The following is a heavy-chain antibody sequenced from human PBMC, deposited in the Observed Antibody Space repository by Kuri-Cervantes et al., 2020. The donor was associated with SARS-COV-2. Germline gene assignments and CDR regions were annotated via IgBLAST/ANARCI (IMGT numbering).Heavy chain of an antibody. CDR2: IDQDGYEK. CDR1: GFTFSSYW. Sequence: GDSLKISCAASGFTFSSYWMGWVRQAPGKGLEWVANIDQDGYEKYFVDSVKGRFSISRDNAKNSLFLQMNSLRAEDTAIYFCARPSLNTGSYFPDWGQGTLVTVSS. CDR3: ARPSLNTGSYFPD. J-gene: IGHJ4*02. V-gene: IGHV3-7*03. D-gene: IGHD1-26*01.